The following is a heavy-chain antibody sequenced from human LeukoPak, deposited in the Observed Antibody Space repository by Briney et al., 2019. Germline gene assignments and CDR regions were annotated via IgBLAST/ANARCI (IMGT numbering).Heavy chain of an antibody. Sequence: PSETLSLTCAVYGGSFSGYYWSWIRQPPGKGLEWIGEINHSGSTNYNPSLKSRVTISVDTSKNQFSLKLSSATAADTAVYYCARGPYVVVITKMPYYFDYWGQGTLVTVSS. CDR3: ARGPYVVVITKMPYYFDY. CDR1: GGSFSGYY. CDR2: INHSGST. V-gene: IGHV4-34*01. J-gene: IGHJ4*02. D-gene: IGHD3-22*01.